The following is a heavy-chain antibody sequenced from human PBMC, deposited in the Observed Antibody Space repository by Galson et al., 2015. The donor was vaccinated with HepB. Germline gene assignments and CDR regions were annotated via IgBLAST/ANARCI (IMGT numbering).Heavy chain of an antibody. CDR2: IYPDDSDT. CDR1: GYSFTSYW. J-gene: IGHJ4*02. CDR3: ARRSDTTVGFDY. V-gene: IGHV5-51*03. D-gene: IGHD5-18*01. Sequence: QSGAEVKKPGESLKISCKGSGYSFTSYWIGWVRQMPGKGPEWMGLIYPDDSDTKYRPSFRGHVTISADKSINTVYLQWTTLEASDTAMYYCARRSDTTVGFDYWGQGTLVTVSS.